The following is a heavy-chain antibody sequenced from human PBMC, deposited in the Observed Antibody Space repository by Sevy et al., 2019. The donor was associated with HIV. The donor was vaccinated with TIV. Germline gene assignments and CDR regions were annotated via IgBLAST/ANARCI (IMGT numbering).Heavy chain of an antibody. Sequence: SETLSLTCTVSGGSISSYYWSWIRQPPGKGLEWIGNIYYSGSPNYNPSLRSRVTISVDTSKNQFSLKLSSVTAADTAVYYCARDRGYSGYDYDYWGQRTLVTVSS. D-gene: IGHD5-12*01. J-gene: IGHJ4*02. CDR1: GGSISSYY. CDR3: ARDRGYSGYDYDY. CDR2: IYYSGSP. V-gene: IGHV4-59*01.